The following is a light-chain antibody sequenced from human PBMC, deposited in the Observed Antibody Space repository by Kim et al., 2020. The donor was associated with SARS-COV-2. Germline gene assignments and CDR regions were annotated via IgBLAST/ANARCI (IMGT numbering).Light chain of an antibody. CDR1: RSDVGGYNY. CDR2: DVS. J-gene: IGLJ3*02. CDR3: CSNAGSYNWV. Sequence: ASTMSGTGTRSDVGGYNYVSWYQQHTGKAHTLMIYDVSQRPPVVPDRFSGSKSGNAASLTISRLQAEDEADYYCCSNAGSYNWVFGGGTQLTVL. V-gene: IGLV2-11*01.